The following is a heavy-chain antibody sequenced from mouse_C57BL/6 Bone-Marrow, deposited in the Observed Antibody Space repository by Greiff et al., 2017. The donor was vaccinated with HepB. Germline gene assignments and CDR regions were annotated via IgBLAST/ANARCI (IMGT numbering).Heavy chain of an antibody. V-gene: IGHV3-8*01. J-gene: IGHJ4*01. D-gene: IGHD1-2*01. Sequence: EVQVMQSGPGLAKPSQTLSLTCSVTGYSITSDYWNWVRKFPGNKLEYIGYIRYGGSTYYNPSHKSRISITRDTTKNKYYLQLNSVTTDDKAAYYCAGWNYYGHYAIDYWGQGTLVTVSA. CDR3: AGWNYYGHYAIDY. CDR2: IRYGGST. CDR1: GYSITSDY.